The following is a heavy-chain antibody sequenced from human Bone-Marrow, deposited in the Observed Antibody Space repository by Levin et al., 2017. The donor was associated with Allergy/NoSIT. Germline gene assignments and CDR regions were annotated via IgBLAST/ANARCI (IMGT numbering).Heavy chain of an antibody. D-gene: IGHD2-2*01. CDR3: AKHALWYCSSTSCQRTDY. J-gene: IGHJ4*02. V-gene: IGHV3-30*18. CDR2: ISYDGNIK. Sequence: GGSLRLSCAASGFTFSTFGMHWVRQAPGKGLEWVAVISYDGNIKSYADSVKGRFTISRDNAKNTLFLQMHSLRPEDTAVYYCAKHALWYCSSTSCQRTDYWGQGALVTVSS. CDR1: GFTFSTFG.